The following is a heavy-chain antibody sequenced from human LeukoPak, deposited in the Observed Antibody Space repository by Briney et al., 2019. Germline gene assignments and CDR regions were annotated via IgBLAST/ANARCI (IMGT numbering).Heavy chain of an antibody. J-gene: IGHJ4*02. CDR3: AKLNLVVVTEIDY. Sequence: PGGSLRLSCAASGFTFSSYSMNWVRQAPGKGLEWVSAISGSGGSTYYADSVKGRFTISRDNSKNTLYLQMNSLRAEDTAVYYCAKLNLVVVTEIDYWGQGTLVTVSS. CDR1: GFTFSSYS. CDR2: ISGSGGST. D-gene: IGHD2-21*02. V-gene: IGHV3-23*01.